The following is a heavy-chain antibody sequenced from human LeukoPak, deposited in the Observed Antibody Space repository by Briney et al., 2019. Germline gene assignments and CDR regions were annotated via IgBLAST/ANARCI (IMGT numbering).Heavy chain of an antibody. V-gene: IGHV1-69*13. D-gene: IGHD3-9*01. CDR3: ASLGGYYDILTGSLTYYFDY. CDR2: IIPIFGTA. J-gene: IGHJ4*02. CDR1: GGTFSSYA. Sequence: SVKVSCKASGGTFSSYAISWVRQAPGQGLEWMGGIIPIFGTANYTQKFQGRVTITADESTSTAYMELSSLRSEDTAVYYCASLGGYYDILTGSLTYYFDYWGQGTLVTVSS.